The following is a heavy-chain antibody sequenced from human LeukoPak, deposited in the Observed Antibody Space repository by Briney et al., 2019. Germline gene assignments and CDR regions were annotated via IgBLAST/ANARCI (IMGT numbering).Heavy chain of an antibody. J-gene: IGHJ5*02. CDR3: ARAGSYYNWFDP. Sequence: SETLSLTCAVYGGSFSVYYWSWIRQPPGKGLEWIGEINHSGSTNYNPSLKSRVTISVDTSKNQFSLKLSSVTAADTAVYYCARAGSYYNWFDPWGQGTLVTVSS. D-gene: IGHD3-10*01. CDR2: INHSGST. CDR1: GGSFSVYY. V-gene: IGHV4-34*01.